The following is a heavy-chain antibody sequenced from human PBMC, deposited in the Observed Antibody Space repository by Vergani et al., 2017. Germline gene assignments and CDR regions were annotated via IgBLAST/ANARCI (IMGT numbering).Heavy chain of an antibody. CDR1: GYSFTSYW. CDR3: ARVFARGIAVAGSHPGY. J-gene: IGHJ4*02. D-gene: IGHD6-19*01. CDR2: IYPGDSDT. Sequence: EVQLVQSGAEVKKPGESLKISCKGSGYSFTSYWIGWVRQMPGKGLEWMGIIYPGDSDTRYSPSFQGQVTISAAKSISTAYLQWSRLKASDTASYYCARVFARGIAVAGSHPGYWGQGTLVTVSS. V-gene: IGHV5-51*01.